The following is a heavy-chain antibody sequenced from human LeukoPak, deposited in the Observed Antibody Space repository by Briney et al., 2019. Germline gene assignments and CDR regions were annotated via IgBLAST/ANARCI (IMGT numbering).Heavy chain of an antibody. Sequence: ASVKASCKASGYTFTSYYMHWVRQAPGQGLEWMGLINPTGGSTGYAQKFQGRVTMTRDTSISTAYMELSRLRSDDTAVYYCARDSPPITMVRGVKDWYFDLWGRGTLVTVSS. V-gene: IGHV1-46*01. CDR2: INPTGGST. CDR3: ARDSPPITMVRGVKDWYFDL. D-gene: IGHD3-10*01. J-gene: IGHJ2*01. CDR1: GYTFTSYY.